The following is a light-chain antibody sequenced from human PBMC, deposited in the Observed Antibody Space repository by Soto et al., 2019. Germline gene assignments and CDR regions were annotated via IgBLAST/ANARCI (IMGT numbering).Light chain of an antibody. Sequence: AIQLTQSPSSLSASVGDRVTITCRASQGISSALAWYQQKPGKAPKLLIYDASSLESGVPSRFSGSGSGTDFTLTISSLQPEDFATYYCQQRSNRFTFGPGTKVDIK. CDR2: DAS. CDR1: QGISSA. CDR3: QQRSNRFT. J-gene: IGKJ3*01. V-gene: IGKV1-13*02.